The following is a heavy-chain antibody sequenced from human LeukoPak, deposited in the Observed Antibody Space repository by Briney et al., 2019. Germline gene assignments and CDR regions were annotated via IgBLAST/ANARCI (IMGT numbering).Heavy chain of an antibody. CDR2: ISPSGST. D-gene: IGHD2-21*01. CDR1: GGSFSAYI. CDR3: ARLAKCGSTCRGKYGYFDL. V-gene: IGHV4-34*01. Sequence: SETLSLTCAVYGGSFSAYIWGWIRQPPGKGLEWIGEISPSGSTTYSPSLRSRVTTSLDTAKNQFSLQLHSVTAADTAVYYCARLAKCGSTCRGKYGYFDLWGRGTLVTVSS. J-gene: IGHJ2*01.